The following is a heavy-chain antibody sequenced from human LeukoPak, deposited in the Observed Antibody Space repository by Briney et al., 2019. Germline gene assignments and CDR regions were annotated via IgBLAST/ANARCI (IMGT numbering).Heavy chain of an antibody. CDR3: ATERATIAAAGRDY. D-gene: IGHD6-13*01. J-gene: IGHJ4*02. Sequence: GGSLRLSCSASGFTFSSFAMHWVRQAPGKGLEYVSSISSNGGSTDYADSVKGRFAISRDNSKSTLWLQMSSLRAEDAAVYYCATERATIAAAGRDYWGQGTLVTGSS. V-gene: IGHV3-64D*09. CDR1: GFTFSSFA. CDR2: ISSNGGST.